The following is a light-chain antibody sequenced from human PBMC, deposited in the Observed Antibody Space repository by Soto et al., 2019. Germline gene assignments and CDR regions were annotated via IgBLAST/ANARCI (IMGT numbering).Light chain of an antibody. V-gene: IGKV1-39*01. Sequence: IQMTQSPSSLSASVGDRVTITCRASQSISSYLNWYQQKPGKAPKLLIYAASSVQSGVPSRFSASGSGTDFTLTINSLQPEDSATYHCQQSYSTPRTFGQGTKVEIK. CDR1: QSISSY. CDR3: QQSYSTPRT. J-gene: IGKJ1*01. CDR2: AAS.